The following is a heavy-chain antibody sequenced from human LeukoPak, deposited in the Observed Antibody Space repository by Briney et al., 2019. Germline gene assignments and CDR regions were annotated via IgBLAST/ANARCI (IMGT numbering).Heavy chain of an antibody. CDR2: IIPIFGTA. V-gene: IGHV1-69*05. D-gene: IGHD4-17*01. Sequence: SVKLSCKASGGTFSSYAISWVRQAPGQGLELMGGIIPIFGTANYAQKFQVRGTITTDESTSTAYMELSSMRSEDTAVYYCARAYYGDYYMDVWGKGTTVTVSS. CDR3: ARAYYGDYYMDV. CDR1: GGTFSSYA. J-gene: IGHJ6*03.